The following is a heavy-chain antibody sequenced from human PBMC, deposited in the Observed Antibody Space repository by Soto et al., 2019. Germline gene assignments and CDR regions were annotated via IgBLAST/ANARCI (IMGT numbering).Heavy chain of an antibody. V-gene: IGHV3-30*18. J-gene: IGHJ6*02. CDR2: ISYDGSNK. D-gene: IGHD6-6*01. Sequence: PGGSLRLSCAASGFTFSSYVMHWVGQSPGKGLEWVAVISYDGSNKYYADSVKGRFTISRDNSKNTLYLQMNSLRAEDTAVYYCAKDLVGFLSSSIAAQITSFYYYGMDVWGQGTTVTVSS. CDR3: AKDLVGFLSSSIAAQITSFYYYGMDV. CDR1: GFTFSSYV.